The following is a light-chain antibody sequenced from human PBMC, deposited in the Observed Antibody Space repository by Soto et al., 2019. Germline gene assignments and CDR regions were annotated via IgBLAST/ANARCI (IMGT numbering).Light chain of an antibody. CDR3: QQSYNTPCI. V-gene: IGKV1-39*01. Sequence: DLQMTQSPSSLSASVGDRVTITCRASQSITSYLNWYQQKPGKAPKLPIYAASRSKCWVSSRFSGCRSGTDFSLIISSLQPEEFATYYCQQSYNTPCIVGLGTKLKIK. CDR1: QSITSY. CDR2: AAS. J-gene: IGKJ2*02.